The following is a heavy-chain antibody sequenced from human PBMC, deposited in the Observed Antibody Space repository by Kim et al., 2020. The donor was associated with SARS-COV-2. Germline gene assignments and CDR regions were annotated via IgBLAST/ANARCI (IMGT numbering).Heavy chain of an antibody. CDR1: GGSIHNYY. D-gene: IGHD3-16*02. J-gene: IGHJ6*02. Sequence: SETLSLTCSVSGGSIHNYYWNWVRQPAGKGLEWVGRIYTGGRINISRALESRLSMSIDASTNEFSMSLHSISAADTAIYYCNGYQRRDFYGMEVWGLGTAVTVSS. CDR3: NGYQRRDFYGMEV. CDR2: IYTGGRI. V-gene: IGHV4-4*07.